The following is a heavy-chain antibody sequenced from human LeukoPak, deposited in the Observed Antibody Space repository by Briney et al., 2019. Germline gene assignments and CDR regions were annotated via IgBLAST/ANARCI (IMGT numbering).Heavy chain of an antibody. V-gene: IGHV3-21*04. CDR1: GFTFSSYS. D-gene: IGHD3-16*02. CDR3: AKRPRSYRYYDY. Sequence: GGSLRLSCAASGFTFSSYSMNWVRQAPGKGLEWVSSISSSSSNIYYADSVKGRFTISRDNSKNTLYLQMNSLRAEDTAVYYCAKRPRSYRYYDYWGQGTLVTVSS. J-gene: IGHJ4*02. CDR2: ISSSSSNI.